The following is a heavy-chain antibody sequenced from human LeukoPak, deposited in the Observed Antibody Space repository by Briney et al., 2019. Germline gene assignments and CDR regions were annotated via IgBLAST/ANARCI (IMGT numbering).Heavy chain of an antibody. CDR2: IIPIFGTA. V-gene: IGHV1-69*01. D-gene: IGHD3-10*01. CDR1: GGTFSSYA. CDR3: ARDPSPIEPGSAFDP. J-gene: IGHJ5*02. Sequence: ASVKVSCKASGGTFSSYAISWVRQAPGQGLEWMGGIIPIFGTANYAQKLQGRVTITADESTSTAYMELSSLRSEDTAVYYCARDPSPIEPGSAFDPWGQGTLVTVSS.